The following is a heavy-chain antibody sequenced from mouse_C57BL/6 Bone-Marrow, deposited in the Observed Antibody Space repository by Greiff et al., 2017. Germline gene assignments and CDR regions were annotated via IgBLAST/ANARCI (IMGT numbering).Heavy chain of an antibody. Sequence: EVQLQQSGAELVRPGASVKLSCTASGFNIKDDYMHWVKQRPEQGLEWIGWIDPENGDTEYASKFQGKATITADTSSNTAYLQLSSLTSEDTAVYYCTTICYDDDWFAYWGQGTLVTVSA. CDR3: TTICYDDDWFAY. CDR2: IDPENGDT. V-gene: IGHV14-4*01. D-gene: IGHD2-4*01. J-gene: IGHJ3*01. CDR1: GFNIKDDY.